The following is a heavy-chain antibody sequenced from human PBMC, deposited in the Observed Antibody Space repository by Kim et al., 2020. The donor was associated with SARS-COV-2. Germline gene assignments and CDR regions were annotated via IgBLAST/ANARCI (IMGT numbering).Heavy chain of an antibody. J-gene: IGHJ4*02. D-gene: IGHD6-6*01. CDR3: ATMEYSSSSAPFDY. Sequence: SPSFQGQVTISADKSISTAYLQWSSLKASDTAMYYCATMEYSSSSAPFDYWGQGTLVTVSS. V-gene: IGHV5-51*01.